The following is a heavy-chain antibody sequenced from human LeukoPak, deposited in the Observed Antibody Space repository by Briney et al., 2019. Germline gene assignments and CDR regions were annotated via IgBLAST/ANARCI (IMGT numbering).Heavy chain of an antibody. Sequence: GGSLRLSCAASGFTVSSNYMSWVRQAPGKGLEWVSVIYRGGSTDYADSVKGRFTISRDNSKNTLYLQMNSLRAEDTAVYYCAKTYGELPDAFDIWGQGTMVTVSS. CDR1: GFTVSSNY. V-gene: IGHV3-53*01. J-gene: IGHJ3*02. CDR2: IYRGGST. D-gene: IGHD4-17*01. CDR3: AKTYGELPDAFDI.